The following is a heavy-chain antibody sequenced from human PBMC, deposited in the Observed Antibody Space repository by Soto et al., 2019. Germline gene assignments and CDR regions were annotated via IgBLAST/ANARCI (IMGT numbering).Heavy chain of an antibody. CDR2: IGQSGIT. CDR3: ARGHRVVTPGGDNFIYYYYGMDA. Sequence: WTWIRQSPGKGLEWIGEIGQSGITKYNPSLKSRLTIAIDTSKNQFSLKMKSVTAADTAVYYCARGHRVVTPGGDNFIYYYYGMDAWGQGTTVTVSS. D-gene: IGHD2-21*02. V-gene: IGHV4-34*01. J-gene: IGHJ6*02.